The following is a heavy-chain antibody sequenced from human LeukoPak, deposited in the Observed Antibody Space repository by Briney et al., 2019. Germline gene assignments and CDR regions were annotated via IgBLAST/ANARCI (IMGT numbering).Heavy chain of an antibody. CDR2: IDVSGDRT. CDR3: TKWARCGGDCQFDY. D-gene: IGHD2-21*02. J-gene: IGHJ4*02. Sequence: GGSLRLSCAASGFSFKNSVMSWVRQTPGKGLEWVSAIDVSGDRTYYADSVEGRFTISRDNSKDALYLHMDTLRAEDTALYYCTKWARCGGDCQFDYWGRGTLVTVSS. V-gene: IGHV3-23*01. CDR1: GFSFKNSV.